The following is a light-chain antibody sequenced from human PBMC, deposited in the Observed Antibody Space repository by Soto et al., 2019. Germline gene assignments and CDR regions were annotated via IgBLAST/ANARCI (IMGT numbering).Light chain of an antibody. CDR2: DAF. CDR1: HDIINY. V-gene: IGKV1-33*01. J-gene: IGKJ4*01. Sequence: DIQMTQSPSSLSASVGDRVTITCQASHDIINYLNWFQQKPGEAPKLLIFDAFKLETGVPSRFSGRGSGTDFTLTISSLQPEDIATYYCQQYDNLSVTFGGGTKVEIK. CDR3: QQYDNLSVT.